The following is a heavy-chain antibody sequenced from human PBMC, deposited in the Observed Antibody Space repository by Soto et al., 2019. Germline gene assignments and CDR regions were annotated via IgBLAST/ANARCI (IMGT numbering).Heavy chain of an antibody. J-gene: IGHJ4*02. Sequence: QVQLQESGPGLVKPSGTLFLTCAVSGSSVSSNNWWSWVRQPPGKWLEWIGEMFHSGSTNYNPSPKSRVTVSVDKSRNQHSLQLDSVSVAETGVHNCARHGAYYFDDWGKGTLVDVSS. CDR3: ARHGAYYFDD. D-gene: IGHD4-17*01. V-gene: IGHV4-4*02. CDR1: GSSVSSNNW. CDR2: MFHSGST.